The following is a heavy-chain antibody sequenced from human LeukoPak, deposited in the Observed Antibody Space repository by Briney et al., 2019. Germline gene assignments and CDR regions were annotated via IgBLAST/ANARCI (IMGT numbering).Heavy chain of an antibody. Sequence: SETLSLTCAVYGGSLNGHYWSWIRQSPGKGLEWIGEGSDIGGTKFNPSLNSRVSISADTSKNQFSLKLTSMTAADTAVYYCAKNGQSGFSFDPWGQGTLVTVSS. V-gene: IGHV4-34*01. J-gene: IGHJ5*02. CDR1: GGSLNGHY. D-gene: IGHD3-3*01. CDR3: AKNGQSGFSFDP. CDR2: GSDIGGT.